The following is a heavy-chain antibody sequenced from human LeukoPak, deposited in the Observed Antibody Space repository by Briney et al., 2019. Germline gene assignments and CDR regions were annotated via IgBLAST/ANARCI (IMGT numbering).Heavy chain of an antibody. V-gene: IGHV1-69*13. Sequence: GASVKVSCKASGGTFSSYAISWVRQAPGQGLKWMGGIIPIFGTANYAQKFQGRVTITADESTSTAYMELSSLRSEDTAVYYCARGPVDCSSTSCYGDNWFDPWGQGTLVTVSS. CDR1: GGTFSSYA. CDR2: IIPIFGTA. CDR3: ARGPVDCSSTSCYGDNWFDP. J-gene: IGHJ5*02. D-gene: IGHD2-2*01.